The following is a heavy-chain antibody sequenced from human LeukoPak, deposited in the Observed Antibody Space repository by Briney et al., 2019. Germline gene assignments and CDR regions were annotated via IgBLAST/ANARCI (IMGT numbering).Heavy chain of an antibody. J-gene: IGHJ3*02. Sequence: PGGSLRLSCAASGFTFSNYWMNWVRQAPGKRLEWVATIKGGGSEIYYVDSVKGRFTISRDNAKNSLYLQMNSLRAEDTAVYYCARGLNFAFDIWGQGTMVTVSS. CDR3: ARGLNFAFDI. CDR1: GFTFSNYW. V-gene: IGHV3-7*01. CDR2: IKGGGSEI.